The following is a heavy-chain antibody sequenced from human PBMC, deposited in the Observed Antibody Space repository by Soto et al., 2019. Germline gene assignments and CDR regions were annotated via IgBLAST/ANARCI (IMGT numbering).Heavy chain of an antibody. CDR2: INHSGST. Sequence: SETLSLTCAVYGGSFSGYYWSWIRQPPGKGLEWIGEINHSGSTNYNPSLKSRVTISVDTSKNQFSLKLSSVTAADTAVYYCARSSWYLQLAFGPWGQGTLVTVSS. V-gene: IGHV4-34*01. CDR3: ARSSWYLQLAFGP. J-gene: IGHJ5*02. CDR1: GGSFSGYY. D-gene: IGHD6-13*01.